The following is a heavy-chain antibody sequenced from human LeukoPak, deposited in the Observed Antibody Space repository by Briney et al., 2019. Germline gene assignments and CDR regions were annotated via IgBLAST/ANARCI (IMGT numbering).Heavy chain of an antibody. CDR1: GYTFTGCY. J-gene: IGHJ4*02. D-gene: IGHD5-18*01. CDR3: ARGGGYSYGTF. V-gene: IGHV1-2*02. Sequence: ASVKVSCKASGYTFTGCYMHWVRQAPGQGLEWMGWINPNSGGTNYALKFQGRVTMTRNTSISTAYMELSRLRSDDTAVYYCARGGGYSYGTFWGQGTLVTVSS. CDR2: INPNSGGT.